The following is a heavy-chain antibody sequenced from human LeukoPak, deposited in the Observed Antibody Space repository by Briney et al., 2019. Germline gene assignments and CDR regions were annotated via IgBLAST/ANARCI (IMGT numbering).Heavy chain of an antibody. Sequence: GGSLRLSCAASGFTVSSNYMSWVRQAPGKGLEWVSVIYSGGSTYYADSVKGRFTISRDNSKNTLYLQMNSLRAEDTAVHYCARVGIQLWSLYFDYWGQGTLVTVSS. CDR2: IYSGGST. V-gene: IGHV3-53*01. J-gene: IGHJ4*02. D-gene: IGHD5-18*01. CDR1: GFTVSSNY. CDR3: ARVGIQLWSLYFDY.